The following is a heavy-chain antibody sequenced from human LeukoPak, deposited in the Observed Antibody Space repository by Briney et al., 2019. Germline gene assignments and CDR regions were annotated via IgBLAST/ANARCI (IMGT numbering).Heavy chain of an antibody. J-gene: IGHJ6*03. Sequence: ASVKVSCKASGYTFSSYYVHWVRQAPGQGLEWMGMIIPSDGFTSYAQKFQGRVTMTRDMSTSTAYMELSRLRSDDTAVYYCARDKGSGYENYYYMDVWGKGTTVTISS. CDR2: IIPSDGFT. D-gene: IGHD5-12*01. CDR3: ARDKGSGYENYYYMDV. V-gene: IGHV1-46*01. CDR1: GYTFSSYY.